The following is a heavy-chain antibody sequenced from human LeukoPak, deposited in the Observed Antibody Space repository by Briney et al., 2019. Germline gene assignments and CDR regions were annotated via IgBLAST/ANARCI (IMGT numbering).Heavy chain of an antibody. V-gene: IGHV3-30*03. J-gene: IGHJ4*02. D-gene: IGHD5-12*01. CDR3: TTKVIRGNSCPDYDD. CDR2: ISSDGNSK. Sequence: GGSLSLSCAASGVIFRSYGMHWVRQAPGKGLEWVAQISSDGNSKLYGEDVMSRFTIIRDDYKSTLYLQLNSMRGEDTAVYYYTTKVIRGNSCPDYDDWGQGTLVTVSS. CDR1: GVIFRSYG.